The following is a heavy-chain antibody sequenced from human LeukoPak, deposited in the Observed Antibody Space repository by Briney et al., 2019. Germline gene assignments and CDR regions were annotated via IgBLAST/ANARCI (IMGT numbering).Heavy chain of an antibody. V-gene: IGHV3-30*18. Sequence: SGGSLRLSCAASGFTFSSYGMHWVRQAPGKGLEWVAVTSYDGSNKYYADSVKGRFTISRDNSKNTLYLQMNSLRAEDTAVYYCAKDLEPQLVGAADYWGQGTLVTVSS. CDR3: AKDLEPQLVGAADY. D-gene: IGHD1-26*01. CDR2: TSYDGSNK. J-gene: IGHJ4*02. CDR1: GFTFSSYG.